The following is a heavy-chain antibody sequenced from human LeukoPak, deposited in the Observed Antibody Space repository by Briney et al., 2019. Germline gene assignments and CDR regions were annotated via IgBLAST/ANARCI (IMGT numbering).Heavy chain of an antibody. CDR1: GFTFSSFG. Sequence: GRSLTLSCAASGFTFSSFGMHWVRQAPGKGLEWVAVIWYDASNKYYADSVKGRFTISRDNSKNTLFLQMNNLRDDDTAVYYCVRGVGVSRFNYFDPWGQGTLVIVSS. D-gene: IGHD6-13*01. J-gene: IGHJ5*02. V-gene: IGHV3-33*01. CDR3: VRGVGVSRFNYFDP. CDR2: IWYDASNK.